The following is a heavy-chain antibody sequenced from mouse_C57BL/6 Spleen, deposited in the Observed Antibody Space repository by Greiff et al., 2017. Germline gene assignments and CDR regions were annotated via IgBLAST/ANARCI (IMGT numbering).Heavy chain of an antibody. J-gene: IGHJ1*03. V-gene: IGHV5-9-1*02. CDR2: ISSGGDYI. CDR3: TRGNGLWYFDV. Sequence: EVHLVESGEGLVKPGGSLKLSCAASGFTFSSYAMSWVRQTPEKRLEWVAYISSGGDYIYYADTVKGRFTISRDNARNTLYLQMCSLKSEDTSMYYCTRGNGLWYFDVWGTGTTVTVSS. CDR1: GFTFSSYA.